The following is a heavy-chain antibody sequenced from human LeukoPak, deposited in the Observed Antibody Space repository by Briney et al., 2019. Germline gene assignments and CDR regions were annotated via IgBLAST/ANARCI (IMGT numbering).Heavy chain of an antibody. D-gene: IGHD4-17*01. CDR3: ARDSHRDYGDPDSPADFDY. V-gene: IGHV1-69*13. Sequence: GASVKVSCKASGGTFSSYAISWVRQAPGQGLEWMGGIIPIFGTANYAQKFQGRVTITADESTSTAYMELSSLRSEDTAVYYCARDSHRDYGDPDSPADFDYWGQGTLVTVSS. CDR1: GGTFSSYA. CDR2: IIPIFGTA. J-gene: IGHJ4*02.